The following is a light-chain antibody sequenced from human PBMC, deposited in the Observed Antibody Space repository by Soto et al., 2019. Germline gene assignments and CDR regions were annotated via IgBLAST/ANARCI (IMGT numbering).Light chain of an antibody. CDR2: EVS. J-gene: IGLJ3*02. CDR3: SSYTNPNTWV. CDR1: SSDVGAYNF. V-gene: IGLV2-14*03. Sequence: QSALTQPASVSGSPGQSITISCAGTSSDVGAYNFVSWYQQHPGKAPKLIIYEVSDRPSGVSNRFSGSKSDNTASLTISGLQSEDEADYYCSSYTNPNTWVFGGGTKLTVL.